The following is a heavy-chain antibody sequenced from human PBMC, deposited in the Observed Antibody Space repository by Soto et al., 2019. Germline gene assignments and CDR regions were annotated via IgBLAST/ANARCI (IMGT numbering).Heavy chain of an antibody. CDR1: GWSFSGYY. J-gene: IGHJ5*02. CDR3: ARGLYCSCGSCSSPITTNWFAP. V-gene: IGHV4-34*01. Sequence: SETLSLTCAVYGWSFSGYYWSWIRQPPGKGLEWIGEINHSGSTNYNPSLKSRVTISVDTSKNQFSLKLSSVTAADTAVYYCARGLYCSCGSCSSPITTNWFAPRAQLTPVPVSS. D-gene: IGHD2-15*01. CDR2: INHSGST.